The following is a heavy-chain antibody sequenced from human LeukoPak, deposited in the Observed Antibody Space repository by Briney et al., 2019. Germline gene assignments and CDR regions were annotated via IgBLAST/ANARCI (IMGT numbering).Heavy chain of an antibody. V-gene: IGHV3-11*04. Sequence: PGGSLRLSCAASGFTFSDYYMSWIRQAPGKGLEWVSYISSSGSTIYYADSVKGRFTISRDNAKNSLYLQMNSLRAEDTAVYYCATGMYYDFWSGYFFDYWGQGTLVTVSS. D-gene: IGHD3-3*01. CDR3: ATGMYYDFWSGYFFDY. CDR2: ISSSGSTI. J-gene: IGHJ4*02. CDR1: GFTFSDYY.